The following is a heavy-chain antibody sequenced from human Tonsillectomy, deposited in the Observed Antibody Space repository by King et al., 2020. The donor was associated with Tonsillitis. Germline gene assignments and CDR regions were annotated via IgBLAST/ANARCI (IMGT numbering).Heavy chain of an antibody. D-gene: IGHD2-15*01. J-gene: IGHJ6*02. CDR3: ARNYGCFTRSCCYQDGVDV. Sequence: VQLVESGGGSVQPGGSLTLSCAASGFTLSNYWMYWVRQAPGKGLVWVSRINSDGNNTNYADSVKGRFTVSRDNARNTLYLQMNSLRAEDSAVYYCARNYGCFTRSCCYQDGVDVWGQGTTVTVSS. CDR1: GFTLSNYW. CDR2: INSDGNNT. V-gene: IGHV3-74*01.